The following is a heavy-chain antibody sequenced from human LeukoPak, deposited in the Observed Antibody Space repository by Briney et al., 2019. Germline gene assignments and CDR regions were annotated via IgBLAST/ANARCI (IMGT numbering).Heavy chain of an antibody. CDR2: IRYDGSNK. V-gene: IGHV3-30*02. CDR3: ANSNYGGNSVRPGFDY. D-gene: IGHD4-23*01. J-gene: IGHJ4*02. Sequence: GGSLRLSCAASGFTFSSYGMHWVRQAPGKGLEWVAFIRYDGSNKYYADSVKGRLTISRDNSKNTLYLQMNSLRAEDTAVYYCANSNYGGNSVRPGFDYWGQGTLVTVSS. CDR1: GFTFSSYG.